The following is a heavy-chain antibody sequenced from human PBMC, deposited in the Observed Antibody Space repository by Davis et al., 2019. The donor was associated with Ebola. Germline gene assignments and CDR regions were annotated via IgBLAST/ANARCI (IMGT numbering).Heavy chain of an antibody. CDR1: GGSISTYY. V-gene: IGHV4-59*01. CDR3: ARVPRSYDFWSWRYSYHGVDV. J-gene: IGHJ6*02. CDR2: IYYSGST. Sequence: MPSETLSLTCTVSGGSISTYYWSWIRQPPGKGLEWIGHIYYSGSTNYKSSLKSRVTISVDTSKNQFSLKLSSVTAAGTAVYYCARVPRSYDFWSWRYSYHGVDVWGQGTTVTGS. D-gene: IGHD3-3*01.